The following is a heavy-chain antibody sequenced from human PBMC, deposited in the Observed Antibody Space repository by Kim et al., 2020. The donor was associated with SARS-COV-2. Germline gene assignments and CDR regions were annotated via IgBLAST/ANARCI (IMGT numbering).Heavy chain of an antibody. CDR3: ARDRSGDY. CDR2: GGST. J-gene: IGHJ4*02. D-gene: IGHD1-26*01. Sequence: GGSTSSAQKVQGRVTMTRDTSTSTVYMELSSLRSEDTAVYYCARDRSGDYWGQGTLVTVSS. V-gene: IGHV1-46*01.